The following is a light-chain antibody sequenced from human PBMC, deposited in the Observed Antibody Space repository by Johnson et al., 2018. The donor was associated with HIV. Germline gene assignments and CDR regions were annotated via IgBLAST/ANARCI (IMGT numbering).Light chain of an antibody. V-gene: IGLV1-51*02. CDR1: SSDMGNYA. CDR3: GVWDTRLSVGAV. CDR2: KND. Sequence: QSVLTQPPSVSAAPGQKVTISCSGSSSDMGNYAVSWYQQLPGTAPKLLIYKNDKRPSGIPDRFSGSKSGTSATLGITGLQTGDEADYYCGVWDTRLSVGAVFGTGTKVTVL. J-gene: IGLJ1*01.